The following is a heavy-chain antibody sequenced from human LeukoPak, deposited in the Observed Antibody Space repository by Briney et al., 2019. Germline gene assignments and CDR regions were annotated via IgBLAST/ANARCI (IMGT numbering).Heavy chain of an antibody. J-gene: IGHJ6*04. V-gene: IGHV4-38-2*02. Sequence: SGTLSLTCAVSGYSISNDYYWGCSREPPGKVLGWIGSIYHSGSTYYNPSLKSRLTISVDTSKNQFSLKVTSVTAADTAVYYCARDVAAAAPRKENYYGLDVWGKGTTVTVSS. CDR2: IYHSGST. CDR3: ARDVAAAAPRKENYYGLDV. CDR1: GYSISNDYY. D-gene: IGHD6-13*01.